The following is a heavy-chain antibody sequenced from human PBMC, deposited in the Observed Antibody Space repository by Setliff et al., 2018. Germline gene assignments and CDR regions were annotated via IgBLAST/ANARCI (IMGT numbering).Heavy chain of an antibody. D-gene: IGHD3-3*01. CDR1: GDYISSQY. CDR2: ISNRGST. CDR3: ALSDHYPFYYDY. Sequence: SETLSLTCTVSGDYISSQYWSWIRQPPGKGLEWIGYISNRGSTDYNXSLKSRVTISEDTSRSQFSLKLTSVTTADTAVYYCALSDHYPFYYDYWGLGTLVTVSS. J-gene: IGHJ4*02. V-gene: IGHV4-59*11.